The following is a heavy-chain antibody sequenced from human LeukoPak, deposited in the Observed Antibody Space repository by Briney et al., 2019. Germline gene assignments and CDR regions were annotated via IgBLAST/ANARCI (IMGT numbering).Heavy chain of an antibody. V-gene: IGHV3-30*02. CDR2: IRYDGTNK. D-gene: IGHD6-19*01. CDR1: GFTFSTYG. Sequence: PGGSLRLSCAASGFTFSTYGMHWVRQAPGKGLEWVAFIRYDGTNKYYADSAKGRFTISRDNSKNTLYLQMNSLRVEDTAVYYCAKGQRSGWYTDYWGQGTLVTVSS. CDR3: AKGQRSGWYTDY. J-gene: IGHJ4*02.